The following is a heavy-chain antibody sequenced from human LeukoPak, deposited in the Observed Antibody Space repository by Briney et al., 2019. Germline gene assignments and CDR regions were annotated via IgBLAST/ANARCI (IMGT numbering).Heavy chain of an antibody. Sequence: ASVKVSCKASGYTFTSYYMHWVRQAPGQGLERMGIINPSGGSTSYAQKFQGRVTMTRDMSTSTVYMELSSLRSEDTAVYYCARKSRGTGTAYYFDYWGQGTLVTVSS. CDR1: GYTFTSYY. J-gene: IGHJ4*02. CDR2: INPSGGST. CDR3: ARKSRGTGTAYYFDY. V-gene: IGHV1-46*01. D-gene: IGHD1-7*01.